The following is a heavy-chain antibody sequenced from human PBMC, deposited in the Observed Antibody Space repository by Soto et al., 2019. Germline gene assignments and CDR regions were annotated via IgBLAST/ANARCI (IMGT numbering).Heavy chain of an antibody. V-gene: IGHV3-23*01. CDR1: GFTFSSYA. J-gene: IGHJ4*02. CDR2: ISGSGGST. CDR3: AKVRYSGSYRDAYYYFDY. Sequence: AGGSLRLSCAASGFTFSSYAMSWVRQAPGKGLEWVSAISGSGGSTYYADSVKGRFTISRDNSKNTLYLQMNSLRAEDTAVYYCAKVRYSGSYRDAYYYFDYWGQGTLVTVSS. D-gene: IGHD1-26*01.